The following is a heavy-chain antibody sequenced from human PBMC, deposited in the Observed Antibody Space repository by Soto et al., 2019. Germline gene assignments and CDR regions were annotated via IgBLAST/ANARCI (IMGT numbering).Heavy chain of an antibody. Sequence: GASVKVSCKASGGTFSSYAMNWVRQAPGQGLEWMGWINTNTGNPTYAQGFTGRFVFSLDTSVSTAYLQICSLKAEDTAVYYCARDRPLTTTYYDFWGGYPYYYYGMDVWGQGTTVTVSS. CDR2: INTNTGNP. J-gene: IGHJ6*02. D-gene: IGHD3-3*01. V-gene: IGHV7-4-1*01. CDR3: ARDRPLTTTYYDFWGGYPYYYYGMDV. CDR1: GGTFSSYA.